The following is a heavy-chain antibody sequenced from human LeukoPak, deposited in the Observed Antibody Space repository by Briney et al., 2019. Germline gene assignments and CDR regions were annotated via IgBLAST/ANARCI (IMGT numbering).Heavy chain of an antibody. CDR2: ITNSGTTI. CDR1: GFTFTDYY. Sequence: GGSLRLSCAASGFTFTDYYMSWIRQAPGKGLEWVSYITNSGTTIYYADSVKGRFTISRDNAKNSLYLQMSSLRAEDTAVYYCARDGHYDILTGYFQDWGQGTPVTVSS. D-gene: IGHD3-9*01. CDR3: ARDGHYDILTGYFQD. J-gene: IGHJ1*01. V-gene: IGHV3-11*01.